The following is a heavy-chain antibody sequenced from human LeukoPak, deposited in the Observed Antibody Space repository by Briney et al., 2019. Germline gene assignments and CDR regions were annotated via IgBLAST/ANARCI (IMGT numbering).Heavy chain of an antibody. CDR1: GYTFTSYG. J-gene: IGHJ3*02. CDR3: ARVGGGSYYAFYAFDI. D-gene: IGHD1-26*01. V-gene: IGHV1-18*01. Sequence: WASVKVSCKASGYTFTSYGISWVRQAPGQGLEWMGWISAYNGNTNYAQKLQGRVTMTTDTSTSTAYMELRSLGSDDTAVYYCARVGGGSYYAFYAFDIWGQGTMVTVSS. CDR2: ISAYNGNT.